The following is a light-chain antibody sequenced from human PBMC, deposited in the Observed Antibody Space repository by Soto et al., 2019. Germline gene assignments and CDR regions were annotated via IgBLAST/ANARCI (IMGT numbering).Light chain of an antibody. V-gene: IGKV3-20*01. J-gene: IGKJ2*01. CDR2: ATS. CDR3: QQYDDSARYK. Sequence: EIVLTQSPGTLSLSPGERATLSCRASQSINTRYSAWYQQKPGQPPRLLIYATSSRAPGIPDRFSGSGSGTDFTRTISRLEPEDFAVYYCQQYDDSARYKFGQGTNLDIK. CDR1: QSINTRY.